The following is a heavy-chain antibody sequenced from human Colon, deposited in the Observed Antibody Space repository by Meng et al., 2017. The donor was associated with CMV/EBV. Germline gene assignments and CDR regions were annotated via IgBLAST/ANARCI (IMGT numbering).Heavy chain of an antibody. D-gene: IGHD3-22*01. J-gene: IGHJ4*02. V-gene: IGHV3-23*01. Sequence: TFRNYAMSWVRQAPGKGLEWVSVIRGPGGGTYYADSVKGRFTISRDNSKNTLFLQMNSLIAEDTAVYYCAKDGLKDSSGYYPTPFDYWGQGTLVTVSS. CDR2: IRGPGGGT. CDR1: TFRNYA. CDR3: AKDGLKDSSGYYPTPFDY.